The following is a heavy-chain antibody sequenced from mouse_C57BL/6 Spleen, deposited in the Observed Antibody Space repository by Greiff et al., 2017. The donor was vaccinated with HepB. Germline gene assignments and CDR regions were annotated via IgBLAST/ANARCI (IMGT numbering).Heavy chain of an antibody. CDR2: IYPGDGDT. J-gene: IGHJ2*01. CDR1: GYAFSSSW. D-gene: IGHD2-3*01. CDR3: ARLDGYSDFDY. V-gene: IGHV1-82*01. Sequence: VQLQQSGPELVKPGASVKISCKASGYAFSSSWMNWVKQRPGKGLEWIGRIYPGDGDTNYNGKFKGKATLTADKSSSTAYMQLSSLTSEDSAVYFCARLDGYSDFDYWGQGTTLTVSS.